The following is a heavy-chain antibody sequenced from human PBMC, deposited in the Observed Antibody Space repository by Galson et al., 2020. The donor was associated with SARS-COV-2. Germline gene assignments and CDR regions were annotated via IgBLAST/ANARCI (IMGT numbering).Heavy chain of an antibody. D-gene: IGHD3-10*01. CDR3: AKDRGSHSGIDAFDI. Sequence: GGSLRLSCAASDFTFATYTSSCVRQAPGKGLEWVSAIRPVGTVTHYADSVKGRFTISRDNSTDTVYLQMNSLRAEDTALYYCAKDRGSHSGIDAFDIWGPGTMVTVSS. CDR2: IRPVGTVT. V-gene: IGHV3-23*01. J-gene: IGHJ3*02. CDR1: DFTFATYT.